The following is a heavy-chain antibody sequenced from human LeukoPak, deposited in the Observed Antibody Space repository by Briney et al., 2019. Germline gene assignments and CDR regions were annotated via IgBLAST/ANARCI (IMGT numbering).Heavy chain of an antibody. CDR2: INPNSGGT. D-gene: IGHD3-10*01. CDR1: GYTFTGYC. J-gene: IGHJ4*02. CDR3: ARELPYGSGSYYNQYYFDY. V-gene: IGHV1-2*02. Sequence: ASVKVSCKASGYTFTGYCMHWVRQAPGQGLEWMGWINPNSGGTNYAQKFQGRVTMTRDTSISTAYMELSRLRSDDTAVYYCARELPYGSGSYYNQYYFDYWGQGTLVTVSS.